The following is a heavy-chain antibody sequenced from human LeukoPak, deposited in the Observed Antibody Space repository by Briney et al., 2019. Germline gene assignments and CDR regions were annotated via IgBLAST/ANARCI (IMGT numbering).Heavy chain of an antibody. CDR3: ARIKDYGGNSDFDY. CDR1: GFTFSSYA. D-gene: IGHD4-23*01. J-gene: IGHJ4*02. CDR2: SGSGGST. Sequence: PGGSLRLSCAASGFTFSSYAMSWVRQAPGKGLEWVSGSGSGGSTYYADSVKGRFTISRDNSKNTLYLQMNSLRAEDTAVYYCARIKDYGGNSDFDYWGQGTLVTVSS. V-gene: IGHV3-23*01.